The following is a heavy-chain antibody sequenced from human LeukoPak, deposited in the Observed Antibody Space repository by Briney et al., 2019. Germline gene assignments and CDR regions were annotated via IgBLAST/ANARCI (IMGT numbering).Heavy chain of an antibody. CDR1: GGSISTYY. V-gene: IGHV4-59*01. CDR2: VSYSGGT. D-gene: IGHD3-22*01. J-gene: IGHJ5*01. Sequence: PSETLSLTCTVSGGSISTYYWSWIRQPPGQRLEWIGYVSYSGGTNYNPSLKSRVTISVDTSKNQFSLKLTSVTAADTALYYCARADDRSGYFGGRFDSWGQGTLVTVSS. CDR3: ARADDRSGYFGGRFDS.